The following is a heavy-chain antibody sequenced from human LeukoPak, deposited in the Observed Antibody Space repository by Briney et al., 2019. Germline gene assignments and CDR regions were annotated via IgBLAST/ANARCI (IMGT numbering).Heavy chain of an antibody. CDR1: SGSISSYD. J-gene: IGHJ2*01. V-gene: IGHV4-4*07. Sequence: ASETLSLTCTVSSGSISSYDWSWIRQPAGKGLEWIGRIYTSGSPNYNPSLKSRVTMSVDTSKNQFSLKLSSVTAADTAVYYCARLTSSWYQDWYFDLWGRGTLVTVSS. D-gene: IGHD6-13*01. CDR2: IYTSGSP. CDR3: ARLTSSWYQDWYFDL.